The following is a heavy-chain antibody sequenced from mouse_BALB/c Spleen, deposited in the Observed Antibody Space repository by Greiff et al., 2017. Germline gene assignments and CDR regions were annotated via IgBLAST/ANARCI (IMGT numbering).Heavy chain of an antibody. J-gene: IGHJ4*01. CDR1: GYTFTSYV. Sequence: VHVKQSGPELVKPGASVKMSCKASGYTFTSYVMHWVKQKPGQGLEWIGYINPYNDGTKYNEKFKGKATLTSDKSSSTAYMELSSLTSEDSAVYYCARGGRDSSGYGAMDYWGQGTSVTVSS. CDR2: INPYNDGT. D-gene: IGHD3-2*01. CDR3: ARGGRDSSGYGAMDY. V-gene: IGHV1-14*01.